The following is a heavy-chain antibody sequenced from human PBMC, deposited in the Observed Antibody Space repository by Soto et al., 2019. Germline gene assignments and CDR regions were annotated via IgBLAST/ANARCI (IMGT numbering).Heavy chain of an antibody. J-gene: IGHJ6*02. CDR2: INAGNGNT. Sequence: ASVKVSCKASGYTFTSYAMHWVRQAPGQRLEWMGWINAGNGNTKYSQKFQGRVTITRDTSASTAYMELSSLRSEDTAVYYCARSSTRDYYYYGMDVWAQRTTVTVSS. CDR1: GYTFTSYA. CDR3: ARSSTRDYYYYGMDV. V-gene: IGHV1-3*01. D-gene: IGHD2-2*01.